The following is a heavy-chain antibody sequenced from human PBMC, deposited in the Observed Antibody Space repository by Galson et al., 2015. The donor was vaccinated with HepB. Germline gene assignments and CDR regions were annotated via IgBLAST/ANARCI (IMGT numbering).Heavy chain of an antibody. V-gene: IGHV1-8*01. CDR1: GYTFTSYD. Sequence: SVKVSCKASGYTFTSYDINWVRQATGQGLEWMGWMNPNSGNTGYAQKFQGRVTMTRNTSISTAYMELSSLRSEDTAVYYCARGWELPRGPTDYWGQGTLVTVSS. CDR3: ARGWELPRGPTDY. J-gene: IGHJ4*02. D-gene: IGHD1-26*01. CDR2: MNPNSGNT.